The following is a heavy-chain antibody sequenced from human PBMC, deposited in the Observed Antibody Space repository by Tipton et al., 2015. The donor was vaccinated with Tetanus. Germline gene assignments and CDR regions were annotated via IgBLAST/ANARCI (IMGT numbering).Heavy chain of an antibody. CDR1: GDTVSSNIAS. J-gene: IGHJ5*02. CDR3: ARHLRMFDI. V-gene: IGHV6-1*01. CDR2: TYYKSKFYT. Sequence: PGLVKPSQTLSLTCVISGDTVSSNIASWNWIRQSPSRGLEWLGRTYYKSKFYTDYATSVRSRITINPDTSKNQFSLQLNSVTPDDTAVYFCARHLRMFDIWGLGTLVTVSS.